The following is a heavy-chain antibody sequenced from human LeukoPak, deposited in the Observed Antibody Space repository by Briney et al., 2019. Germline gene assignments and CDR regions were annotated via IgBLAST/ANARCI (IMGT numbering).Heavy chain of an antibody. J-gene: IGHJ4*02. D-gene: IGHD3-22*01. CDR3: AKDYYYDSSGYPVYFDY. CDR2: ISWNSGSI. V-gene: IGHV3-9*01. Sequence: GRSLRLSCAASEFTFDDYAMHRVRQAPGKGLEWVSGISWNSGSIGYADSVKGRFTISRDNAKNSLYLQMNSLRAEDTALYYCAKDYYYDSSGYPVYFDYWGQGTLVTVSS. CDR1: EFTFDDYA.